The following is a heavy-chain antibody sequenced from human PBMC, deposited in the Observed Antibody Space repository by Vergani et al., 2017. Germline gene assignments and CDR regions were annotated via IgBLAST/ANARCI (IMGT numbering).Heavy chain of an antibody. D-gene: IGHD5-12*01. Sequence: EVQLVQSGAEVKKPGESLRISCKGSGYSFTSYWISWVRQMPGKGLEWMGRIDPSDSYTNYSPSFQGHVTISADKSISTAYLQWSSLKASDTPMYYCARDIVATKYYYYYGMDVWGQGTTVTVSS. V-gene: IGHV5-10-1*01. CDR3: ARDIVATKYYYYYGMDV. CDR1: GYSFTSYW. J-gene: IGHJ6*02. CDR2: IDPSDSYT.